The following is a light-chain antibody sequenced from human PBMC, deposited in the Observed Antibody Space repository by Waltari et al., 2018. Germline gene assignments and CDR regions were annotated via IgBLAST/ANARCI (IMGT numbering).Light chain of an antibody. V-gene: IGKV1-8*01. J-gene: IGKJ1*01. CDR2: AAS. CDR3: QQYYSYPWT. Sequence: AIRMTQSPSSLSASTGDRVTIPCRASQGVSSYLAWYQQKPGKAPTLLIYAASTLQSGVPSRFSGSGSGTDFSLIISCLQSEDFATYYCQQYYSYPWTFGQGTKVEI. CDR1: QGVSSY.